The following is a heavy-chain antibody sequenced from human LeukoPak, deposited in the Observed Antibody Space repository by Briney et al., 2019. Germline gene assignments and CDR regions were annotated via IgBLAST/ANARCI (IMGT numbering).Heavy chain of an antibody. CDR2: IYTSGST. CDR1: GGSLSSGSYY. CDR3: ARAPPDLGYRDDAFDI. Sequence: PSETLSLTCTVSGGSLSSGSYYWSWIRQPAGKGLEWIGRIYTSGSTNYNPSLKSRVTISVDTSKNQFSLKLSSVTAADTAVYYCARAPPDLGYRDDAFDIWGPGTMVTVSS. D-gene: IGHD3-16*02. V-gene: IGHV4-61*02. J-gene: IGHJ3*02.